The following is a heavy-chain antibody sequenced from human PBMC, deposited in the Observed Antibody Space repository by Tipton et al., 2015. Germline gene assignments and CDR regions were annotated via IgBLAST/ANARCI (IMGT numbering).Heavy chain of an antibody. Sequence: TLSLTCSVSGDSISSGNYYWNWIRQHPGKGLEWIGYIYNSGSTYYNPSLKSRLTISVDTSKSQFSLKLSSVTAADTAVYYCARLGPYGAIAPPVDSWGQGALVSVAS. V-gene: IGHV4-31*03. CDR1: GDSISSGNYY. J-gene: IGHJ4*02. CDR3: ARLGPYGAIAPPVDS. D-gene: IGHD4-17*01. CDR2: IYNSGST.